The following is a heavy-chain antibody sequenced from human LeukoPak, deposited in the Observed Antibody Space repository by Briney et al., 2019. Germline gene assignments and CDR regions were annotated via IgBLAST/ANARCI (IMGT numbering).Heavy chain of an antibody. J-gene: IGHJ4*02. V-gene: IGHV4-39*01. CDR3: ARLRSGSYFEY. CDR2: IYYSGST. Sequence: SETLSLTCTVTGGSISSSSYYWGWIRQPPRNGLARIGSIYYSGSTYYNPSLKSRVTISVDTSNNQFSLKLSSVTAADTAVYYCARLRSGSYFEYWGQGTLVTVSS. D-gene: IGHD1-26*01. CDR1: GGSISSSSYY.